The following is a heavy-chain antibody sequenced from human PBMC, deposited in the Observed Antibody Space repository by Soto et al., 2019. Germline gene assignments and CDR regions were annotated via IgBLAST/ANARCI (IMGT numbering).Heavy chain of an antibody. CDR1: EFSVGNAW. J-gene: IGHJ1*01. CDR2: IKSETDGGTT. V-gene: IGHV3-15*01. Sequence: PGGSLRLSCAASEFSVGNAWMRWVRQAPGKGLEWVGRIKSETDGGTTDYAAPVKGRFTISRDNAKNSLYLQMNSLRAEDTAVYFXARDPSDLWEPDRYFQHWGQGTLVTVSS. D-gene: IGHD1-26*01. CDR3: ARDPSDLWEPDRYFQH.